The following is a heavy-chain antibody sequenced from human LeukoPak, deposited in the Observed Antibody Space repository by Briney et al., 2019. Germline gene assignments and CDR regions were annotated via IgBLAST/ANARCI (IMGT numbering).Heavy chain of an antibody. Sequence: SETLSLTLTVSGGSISSYYWSWIRQPPGKGLEWVGYIYYSGSTNYNPSLKSRVTISVDTSKNQFSLKLSSVTAADTAVYYCAGQIAVAGTGAFDIWGQGTMVTVSS. CDR2: IYYSGST. CDR3: AGQIAVAGTGAFDI. J-gene: IGHJ3*02. V-gene: IGHV4-59*08. CDR1: GGSISSYY. D-gene: IGHD6-19*01.